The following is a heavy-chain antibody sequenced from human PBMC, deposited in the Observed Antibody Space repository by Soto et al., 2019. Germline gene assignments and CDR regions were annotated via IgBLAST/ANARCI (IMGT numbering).Heavy chain of an antibody. CDR1: GYSFTGYF. D-gene: IGHD5-18*01. CDR2: IIPIFGTA. CDR3: AIAPSRIQLWPDLGMDV. J-gene: IGHJ6*02. Sequence: SVKVSCKASGYSFTGYFIHWVRQAPGQGLEWMGGIIPIFGTANYAQKFQGRVTITADKSTSTAYMELSSLRSEDTAVYYCAIAPSRIQLWPDLGMDVWGQGTTVTVSS. V-gene: IGHV1-69*06.